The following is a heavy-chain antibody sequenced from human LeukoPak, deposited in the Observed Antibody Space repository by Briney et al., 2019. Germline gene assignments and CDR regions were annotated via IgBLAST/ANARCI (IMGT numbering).Heavy chain of an antibody. CDR2: IIPIFGTA. J-gene: IGHJ4*02. Sequence: RASVKVSCKASGGTFSSYAISWVRQAPGQGLEWMGGIIPIFGTANYAQKFQGRVTITADESTSTAYMELSSLRSEDTAVYYCARETFNYGDYVYWGQGTLVTVSS. D-gene: IGHD4-17*01. CDR3: ARETFNYGDYVY. V-gene: IGHV1-69*13. CDR1: GGTFSSYA.